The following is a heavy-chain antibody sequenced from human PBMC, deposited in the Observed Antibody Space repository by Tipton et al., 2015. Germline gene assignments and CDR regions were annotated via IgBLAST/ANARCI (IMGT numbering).Heavy chain of an antibody. CDR3: ARGAQHSTWS. D-gene: IGHD6-13*01. CDR2: TYYRSNWNN. CDR1: GDSVSSNTAA. Sequence: TLSLTCAISGDSVSSNTAAWHWIRQSPSRGLEWLGRTYYRSNWNNDYAVSVKSRITITPDTSKNQFTLHLNSVTPDDTAMYYCARGAQHSTWSWGHGTLVTVSS. V-gene: IGHV6-1*01. J-gene: IGHJ5*01.